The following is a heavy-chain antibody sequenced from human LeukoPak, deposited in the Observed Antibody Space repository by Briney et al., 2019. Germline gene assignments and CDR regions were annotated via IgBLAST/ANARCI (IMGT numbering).Heavy chain of an antibody. CDR1: GFTFTSYD. V-gene: IGHV1-8*01. D-gene: IGHD3-10*01. CDR2: INPNSGKT. CDR3: ARGWKYYGSGSLEA. Sequence: ASVKVSCKASGFTFTSYDINWVRQATGQGLEWMGWINPNSGKTGYGQKFQGRVTMTRDNSISTAYMELSSLRSEDTAVYYCARGWKYYGSGSLEAWGQGTLVIVSS. J-gene: IGHJ5*02.